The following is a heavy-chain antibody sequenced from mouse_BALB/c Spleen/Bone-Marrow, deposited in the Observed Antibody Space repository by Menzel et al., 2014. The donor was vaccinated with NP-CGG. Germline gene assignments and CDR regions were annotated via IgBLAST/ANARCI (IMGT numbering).Heavy chain of an antibody. CDR3: AMITTGAWFAY. Sequence: VQLQQSGAELVKPGASVKLSCTASDFNIKDTYMHWVKQRPEQGLEWIGRIDPANGNTKYDPKFQGKATITADTSSNTAYLQLSSLTPEDTAVYYCAMITTGAWFAYWGQGTLVTVSA. J-gene: IGHJ3*01. D-gene: IGHD2-4*01. CDR1: DFNIKDTY. V-gene: IGHV14-3*02. CDR2: IDPANGNT.